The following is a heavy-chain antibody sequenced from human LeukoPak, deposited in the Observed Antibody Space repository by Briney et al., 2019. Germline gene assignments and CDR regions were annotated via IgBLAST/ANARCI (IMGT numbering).Heavy chain of an antibody. CDR1: GFTFSSYA. V-gene: IGHV3-23*01. D-gene: IGHD3-22*01. CDR2: ISGSGGST. CDR3: AKDIPTYYYDSGGAFDY. Sequence: GGSLRLSCAASGFTFSSYAISWVRQAPGKGLEWVSAISGSGGSTYYAHSVKGRFTISRDNSKNTLYLQMNSLRAEDTAVYYCAKDIPTYYYDSGGAFDYWGQGTLVTVSS. J-gene: IGHJ4*02.